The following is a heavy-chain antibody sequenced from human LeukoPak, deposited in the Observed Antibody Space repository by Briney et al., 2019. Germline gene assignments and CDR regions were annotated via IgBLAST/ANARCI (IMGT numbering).Heavy chain of an antibody. CDR2: IYTSGST. CDR3: ARAAPSGFWSGSDTSPFDY. Sequence: SETLSLTCTVSSGSISSYYWSWIRQPAGKGLEWIGRIYTSGSTNYNPSLKSRVTMSVDTSKNQFSLKLSSVTAADTAVYYCARAAPSGFWSGSDTSPFDYWGQGTLVTVSS. V-gene: IGHV4-4*07. CDR1: SGSISSYY. D-gene: IGHD3-3*01. J-gene: IGHJ4*02.